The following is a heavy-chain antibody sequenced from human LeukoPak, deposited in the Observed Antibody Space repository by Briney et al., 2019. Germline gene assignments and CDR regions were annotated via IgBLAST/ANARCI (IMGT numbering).Heavy chain of an antibody. D-gene: IGHD1-1*01. Sequence: SEPLTLTCTVSGGSFNTYHWSWIRQPPGKGLEWIGYIYYSGSTKYSSSLQSRVTISLDTSKNQLSLNLGSVTAADTAVYYCARHRERYNQGSGFDYWGQGALVTVSS. J-gene: IGHJ4*02. CDR2: IYYSGST. V-gene: IGHV4-59*08. CDR1: GGSFNTYH. CDR3: ARHRERYNQGSGFDY.